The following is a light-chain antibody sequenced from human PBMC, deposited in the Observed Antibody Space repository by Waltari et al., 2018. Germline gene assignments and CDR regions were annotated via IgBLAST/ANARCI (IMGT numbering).Light chain of an antibody. Sequence: QSALTQPASVSGSPGQSITISCTGTSSDVGSFNLVSWYPLLPGKAPKLLISEVNKRPSGVSNRFFGSKSGIPASLTISGLQTGDEADYYCCSYAGSTSYVVFGGGTKLTVL. CDR1: SSDVGSFNL. V-gene: IGLV2-23*02. CDR2: EVN. CDR3: CSYAGSTSYVV. J-gene: IGLJ2*01.